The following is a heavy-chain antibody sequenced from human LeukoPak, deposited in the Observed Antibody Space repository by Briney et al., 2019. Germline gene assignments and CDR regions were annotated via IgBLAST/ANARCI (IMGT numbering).Heavy chain of an antibody. J-gene: IGHJ5*01. CDR2: VYPGDSDT. V-gene: IGHV5-51*01. Sequence: GESLKISCQGYGYDFTSYWIGWVRQVPGKDLEWMGIVYPGDSDTTYSPSFQGQVTISADKSINTAYLQWSSLKASDTAVYYCARPGRDGGFSYGFDSWGRGTLVTVSS. D-gene: IGHD5-18*01. CDR3: ARPGRDGGFSYGFDS. CDR1: GYDFTSYW.